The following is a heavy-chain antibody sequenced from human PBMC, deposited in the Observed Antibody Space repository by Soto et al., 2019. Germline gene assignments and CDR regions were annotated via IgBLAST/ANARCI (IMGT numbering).Heavy chain of an antibody. J-gene: IGHJ4*02. Sequence: QITLKESGPPVVKPTQTLTLTCSFSGFSLSTRGMGVAWIRQPPGKALEWLALIYWDGDKRYRPSLQSRLTISKDTSNNQVVLTMTYMDPVDTATYYCAHVLGYCSGGSCYSGPSDYWGQGTLVTVSS. CDR2: IYWDGDK. D-gene: IGHD2-15*01. V-gene: IGHV2-5*02. CDR1: GFSLSTRGMG. CDR3: AHVLGYCSGGSCYSGPSDY.